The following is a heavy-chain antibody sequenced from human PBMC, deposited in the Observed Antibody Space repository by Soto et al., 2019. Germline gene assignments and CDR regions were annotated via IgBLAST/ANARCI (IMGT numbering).Heavy chain of an antibody. J-gene: IGHJ3*01. Sequence: GGSLRLSXAASGFTFSTYCMNWVRQAPGKGLEWVSSISATSTYIYYADSVKGRFSISRDNAKNSLYLQINSLRAEDTAVYYCVRDFSRIVGATADAFDVWGQGTMVTVSS. CDR3: VRDFSRIVGATADAFDV. CDR1: GFTFSTYC. D-gene: IGHD1-26*01. CDR2: ISATSTYI. V-gene: IGHV3-21*01.